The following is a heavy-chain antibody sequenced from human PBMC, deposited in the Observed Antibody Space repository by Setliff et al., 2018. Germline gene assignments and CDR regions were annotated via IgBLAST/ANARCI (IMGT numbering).Heavy chain of an antibody. CDR1: GFTLSSYT. V-gene: IGHV3-30-3*02. D-gene: IGHD6-13*01. CDR3: AKFRQQLTWGYYYYGMDV. CDR2: MSLDETNK. J-gene: IGHJ6*02. Sequence: SGGSLRLSCAASGFTLSSYTMNWVRQAPGKGLEWVAVMSLDETNKYYADSVRGRFTISRDNAKNSLYLQMNSLRAEDTAVYYCAKFRQQLTWGYYYYGMDVWGQGTTVTVSS.